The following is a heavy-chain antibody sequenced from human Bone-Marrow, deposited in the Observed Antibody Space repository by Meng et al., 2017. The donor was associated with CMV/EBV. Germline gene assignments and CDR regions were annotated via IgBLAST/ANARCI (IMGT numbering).Heavy chain of an antibody. CDR3: ARLVGFPFWRGWFDP. V-gene: IGHV5-51*01. Sequence: KVSCKGSGYSFTSYWIGWVRQMPGKGLEWMGIIYPGDSDTRYSPSFQGQVTISADKSISTAYLQWSSLKASDTAMYYCARLVGFPFWRGWFDPWGQGNLVTVSS. CDR1: GYSFTSYW. D-gene: IGHD3-3*01. CDR2: IYPGDSDT. J-gene: IGHJ5*02.